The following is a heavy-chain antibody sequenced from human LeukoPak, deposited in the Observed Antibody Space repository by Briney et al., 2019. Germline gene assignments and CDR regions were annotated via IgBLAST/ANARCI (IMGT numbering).Heavy chain of an antibody. CDR3: ERGDDYVWGSYRYKLFDC. Sequence: SETLSLTCTVSVGSISISSYYWGWIRRPPGKGREWIGSIYYSGSTYYNPSLKSRVTISVDRSKNPFSLKLSSVTAADTAVYYCERGDDYVWGSYRYKLFDCWGPGTLVTVSS. CDR2: IYYSGST. J-gene: IGHJ4*02. D-gene: IGHD3-16*02. V-gene: IGHV4-39*07. CDR1: VGSISISSYY.